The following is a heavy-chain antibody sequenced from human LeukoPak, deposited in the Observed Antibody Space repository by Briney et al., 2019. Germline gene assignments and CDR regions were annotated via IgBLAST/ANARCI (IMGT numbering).Heavy chain of an antibody. CDR2: IYHSGST. Sequence: SETLSLTCTVSGYSISSGYYWGRIRQPPGKGLEWIGSIYHSGSTYYNPSLKSRVTISVDTSKNQFSLKLSSVTAADTAVYYCASSTPIYGSGSPHWGQGTLVTVSS. CDR1: GYSISSGYY. V-gene: IGHV4-38-2*02. D-gene: IGHD3-10*01. J-gene: IGHJ4*02. CDR3: ASSTPIYGSGSPH.